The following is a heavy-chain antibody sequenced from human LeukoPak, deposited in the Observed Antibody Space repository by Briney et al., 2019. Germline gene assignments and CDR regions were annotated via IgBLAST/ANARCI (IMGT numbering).Heavy chain of an antibody. Sequence: SETLSLTCAVYGGSFSGYYWSWIRQPPGKGLEWIGEINHSGSTNYNPSLKSRVTISVDTSKNQFSLKLSSVTAADTAVYYCARGKGEQQLVGTDYWGQGTLVTVSS. V-gene: IGHV4-34*01. CDR3: ARGKGEQQLVGTDY. CDR1: GGSFSGYY. D-gene: IGHD6-13*01. J-gene: IGHJ4*02. CDR2: INHSGST.